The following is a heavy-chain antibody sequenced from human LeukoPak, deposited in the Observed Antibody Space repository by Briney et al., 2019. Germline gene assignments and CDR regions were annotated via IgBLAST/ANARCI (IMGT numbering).Heavy chain of an antibody. V-gene: IGHV1-8*01. Sequence: GASVKVSCKASGYTFTRYDITWVRQASGEGLEWMGWLNPNSGNTGYAQKFQGRVTMTRNTSISTAYMELSSLRSEDTAVYYCARAGYSGYPRLDYWGQGTLVTVSS. J-gene: IGHJ4*02. CDR3: ARAGYSGYPRLDY. CDR1: GYTFTRYD. D-gene: IGHD5-12*01. CDR2: LNPNSGNT.